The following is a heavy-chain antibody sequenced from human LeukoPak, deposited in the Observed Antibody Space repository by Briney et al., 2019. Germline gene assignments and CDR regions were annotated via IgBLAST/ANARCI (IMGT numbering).Heavy chain of an antibody. D-gene: IGHD2-2*01. Sequence: PGRSLRLSCAASGFTFSSYGMHWVRQAPGKGLEWVAVIWYDGSNKYYADSVKGRFTISRDNSKNTLYLQMNSLRAEDAAVYSCAREFIGYCSSTSCFSFGYWGQGTLVTVSS. CDR2: IWYDGSNK. CDR3: AREFIGYCSSTSCFSFGY. J-gene: IGHJ4*02. V-gene: IGHV3-33*01. CDR1: GFTFSSYG.